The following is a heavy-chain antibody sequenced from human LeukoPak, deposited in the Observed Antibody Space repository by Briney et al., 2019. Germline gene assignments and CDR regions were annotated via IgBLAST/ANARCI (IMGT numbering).Heavy chain of an antibody. V-gene: IGHV1-69*05. CDR3: ARVHPPNGDYEVFWFDP. CDR2: IIPIFGTA. Sequence: SVKVSSKASGGTFISYAISWVRQAPGQGLEWMGRIIPIFGTANYAQKFQGRVTITTDEFTSTAYMELSSLRSEDTAVYYCARVHPPNGDYEVFWFDPWGQGTLVTVSS. D-gene: IGHD4-17*01. CDR1: GGTFISYA. J-gene: IGHJ5*02.